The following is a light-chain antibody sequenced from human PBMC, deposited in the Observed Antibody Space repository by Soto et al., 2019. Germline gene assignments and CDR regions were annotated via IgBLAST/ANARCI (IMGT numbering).Light chain of an antibody. Sequence: QSVLTQPASVSGSPGQSITISCTGSSSDVGGYNHVSWYQQHPGRAPKLIIYDVSDWPSGVSNRFTGSKSANTASLTISWRQAEDEADYYCYSYTSSGALGVFGTGTKLTVL. CDR3: YSYTSSGALGV. V-gene: IGLV2-14*01. CDR1: SSDVGGYNH. J-gene: IGLJ1*01. CDR2: DVS.